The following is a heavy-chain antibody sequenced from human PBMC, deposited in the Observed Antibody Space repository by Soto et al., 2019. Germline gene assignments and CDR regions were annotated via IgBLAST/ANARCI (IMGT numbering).Heavy chain of an antibody. CDR2: ISFDGTAT. D-gene: IGHD3-10*01. CDR3: GRDRPLRGHPFDI. V-gene: IGHV3-74*03. CDR1: GFSFSSSW. J-gene: IGHJ3*02. Sequence: EVRLVESGGGLVQPGGSLRLSCAASGFSFSSSWMHWVRQAPGKGLVWVSRISFDGTATTSADAVKGRFIISRDNATNTLFLPMHNLRADDTAMYYCGRDRPLRGHPFDIWGQGTFVSVSS.